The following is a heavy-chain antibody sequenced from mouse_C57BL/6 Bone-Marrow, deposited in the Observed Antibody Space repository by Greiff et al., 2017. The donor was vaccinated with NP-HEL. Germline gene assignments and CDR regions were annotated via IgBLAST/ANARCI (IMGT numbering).Heavy chain of an antibody. Sequence: EVQRVESGGGLVKPGGSLKLSCAASGFTFSSYAMSWVRQTPEKRLEWVATISDGGSYTYYPDNVKGRFTISRDNAKNNLYLQMSHLKSEDTAMYYCASFSGVSFDYWGQGTTLTVSS. CDR2: ISDGGSYT. V-gene: IGHV5-4*01. D-gene: IGHD3-1*01. CDR3: ASFSGVSFDY. J-gene: IGHJ2*01. CDR1: GFTFSSYA.